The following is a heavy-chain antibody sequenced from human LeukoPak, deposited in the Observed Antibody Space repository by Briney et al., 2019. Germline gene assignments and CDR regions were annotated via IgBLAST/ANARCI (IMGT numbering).Heavy chain of an antibody. V-gene: IGHV4-39*07. CDR2: IYYSGST. D-gene: IGHD6-13*01. CDR1: GGSISSSSYY. CDR3: ARRTRASRHFDY. Sequence: PSETLSLTCTVSGGSISSSSYYWGWIRQPPGKGLEWIGSIYYSGSTYYNPSLKSRVTISVDTSKNQFSLKLSSVTAADTAVYYCARRTRASRHFDYWGQGTLVTVSS. J-gene: IGHJ4*02.